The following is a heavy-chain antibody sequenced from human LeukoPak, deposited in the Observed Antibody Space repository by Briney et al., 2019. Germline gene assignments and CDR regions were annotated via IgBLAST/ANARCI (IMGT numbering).Heavy chain of an antibody. Sequence: ASVKVSCKASGYTFTSYYMHWVRQAPGQGLEWMGIINPSGGSTSYAQKFQGRVTMTRDTSTSTVYMELSSLRSEDTAVYYCARMIVVVPAANYMDVWGKGTTVTVSS. CDR1: GYTFTSYY. CDR2: INPSGGST. J-gene: IGHJ6*03. V-gene: IGHV1-46*01. D-gene: IGHD2-2*01. CDR3: ARMIVVVPAANYMDV.